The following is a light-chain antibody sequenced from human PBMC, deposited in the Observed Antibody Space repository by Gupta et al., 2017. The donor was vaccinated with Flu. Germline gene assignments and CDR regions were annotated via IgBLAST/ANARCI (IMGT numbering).Light chain of an antibody. Sequence: SSVLTPPPSVSVAPAQTARITCCGNNIGSKSVHWYHQKPGQEPVLVVDDDIERPSGIPQRFSGYKAGNKATRNTSRVEAGDEADDYCKVWDSSSDHRVFGGGTKLTVL. J-gene: IGLJ3*02. CDR3: KVWDSSSDHRV. V-gene: IGLV3-21*02. CDR2: DDI. CDR1: NIGSKS.